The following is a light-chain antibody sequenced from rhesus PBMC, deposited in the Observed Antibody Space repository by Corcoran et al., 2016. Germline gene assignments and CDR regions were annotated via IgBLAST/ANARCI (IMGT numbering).Light chain of an antibody. CDR1: QNVGST. CDR3: QEYNDWPYS. V-gene: IGKV3-35*02. CDR2: YAT. Sequence: ETVMMQSPATLSLFPGERATLSCRASQNVGSTLAWFQQKPGQAPRLPIYYATTRATGIPNRCSATGFGTEFTLTISSLDPEDAGVYYCQEYNDWPYSFGQWTKVEIK. J-gene: IGKJ2*01.